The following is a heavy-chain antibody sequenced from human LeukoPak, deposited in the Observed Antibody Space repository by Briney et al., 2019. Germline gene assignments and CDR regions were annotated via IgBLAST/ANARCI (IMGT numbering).Heavy chain of an antibody. CDR3: ARYLPGYYGMDV. Sequence: GESLKISCKGSGYSFTSYWIGWVRQMPGKGLEWMGIIYLGDFDTRYSPSFRGLVTISADKSITIAYLQWSSLKASDTAMYYCARYLPGYYGMDVWGQGTAVTVSS. D-gene: IGHD3-10*01. CDR1: GYSFTSYW. V-gene: IGHV5-51*01. J-gene: IGHJ6*02. CDR2: IYLGDFDT.